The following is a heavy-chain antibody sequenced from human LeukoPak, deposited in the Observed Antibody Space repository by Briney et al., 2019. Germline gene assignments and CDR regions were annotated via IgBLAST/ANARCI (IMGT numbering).Heavy chain of an antibody. CDR2: ISSTGSYI. J-gene: IGHJ4*02. D-gene: IGHD2-2*02. V-gene: IGHV3-21*01. CDR1: GFTFTTYS. Sequence: PGGSLRLSCAASGFTFTTYSMDWVRQAPGKGLEWVSSISSTGSYIYYTDSVKGRFTISRDNAQKSVYLQMNSLRAEDTAVYYWASLGAYTHYAPDYRGQGTLVTVSS. CDR3: ASLGAYTHYAPDY.